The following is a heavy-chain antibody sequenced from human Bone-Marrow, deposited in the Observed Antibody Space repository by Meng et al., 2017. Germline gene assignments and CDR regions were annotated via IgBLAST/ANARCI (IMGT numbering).Heavy chain of an antibody. Sequence: GESLKIPCAASGFTFSNAWMSWVRQAPGKGLEWVGRIKSKTDGGTTDYAAPVKGRFTISRDDSKNTLYLQMNSLKTEDTAVYYCTTIDDSSGYYEYYFDYWGQGTLVTVSS. CDR2: IKSKTDGGTT. CDR3: TTIDDSSGYYEYYFDY. D-gene: IGHD3-22*01. V-gene: IGHV3-15*01. J-gene: IGHJ4*02. CDR1: GFTFSNAW.